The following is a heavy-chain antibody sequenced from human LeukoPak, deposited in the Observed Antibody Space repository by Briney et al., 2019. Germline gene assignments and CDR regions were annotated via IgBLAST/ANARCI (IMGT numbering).Heavy chain of an antibody. Sequence: PSETLSLTCAVYGGSFSGYYWSWIRQPPGKGLEWIGEINHSGSTNYNPSLKSRVTISVDTSKNQFSLKLSSVTAADTAVYYCARGTGEWLSGYNWFDPWGQGTLVTVSS. CDR2: INHSGST. CDR3: ARGTGEWLSGYNWFDP. J-gene: IGHJ5*02. CDR1: GGSFSGYY. V-gene: IGHV4-34*01. D-gene: IGHD3-3*01.